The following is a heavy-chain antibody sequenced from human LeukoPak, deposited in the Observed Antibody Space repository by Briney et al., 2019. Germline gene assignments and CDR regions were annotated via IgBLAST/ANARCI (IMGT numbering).Heavy chain of an antibody. D-gene: IGHD3-9*01. V-gene: IGHV3-53*01. CDR2: IYSGGST. CDR3: AEDRGGYFDWLLYPFDY. Sequence: TGGSLRLSCAASGFTVSSNYMSWVRQAPGKGLEWVSVIYSGGSTYYADSVKGRFTISRDNSKNTLYLQMNSLRAEDTAVYYCAEDRGGYFDWLLYPFDYWGQGTLVTVSS. J-gene: IGHJ4*02. CDR1: GFTVSSNY.